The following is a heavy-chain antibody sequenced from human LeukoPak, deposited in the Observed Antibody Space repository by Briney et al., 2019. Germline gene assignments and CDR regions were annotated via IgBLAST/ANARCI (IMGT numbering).Heavy chain of an antibody. Sequence: GRSLRLSCAASGFTFDDYAMHWVRQAPGKGLEWVSGISWNSGSIGYADSVKGRFTISRDNAKNSLYLQMNSLRAEDTALYYCAKGLGYCSGGSCSPFDYRGQGTLVTVSS. CDR1: GFTFDDYA. D-gene: IGHD2-15*01. CDR3: AKGLGYCSGGSCSPFDY. CDR2: ISWNSGSI. J-gene: IGHJ4*02. V-gene: IGHV3-9*01.